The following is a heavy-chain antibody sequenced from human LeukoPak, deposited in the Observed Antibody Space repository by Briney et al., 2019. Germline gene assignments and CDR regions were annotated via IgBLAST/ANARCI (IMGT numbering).Heavy chain of an antibody. Sequence: SETLSLTCAVSGGSLSGYYWTWIRQPPGKGLEWIGEINHSGSTNYNPSLKSRVTISVDTSKNHFSLKLTSVTAADTAVYYCAREHYYDSTAYLDWGQGTLVSVSS. CDR1: GGSLSGYY. D-gene: IGHD3-22*01. CDR2: INHSGST. V-gene: IGHV4-34*01. CDR3: AREHYYDSTAYLD. J-gene: IGHJ4*02.